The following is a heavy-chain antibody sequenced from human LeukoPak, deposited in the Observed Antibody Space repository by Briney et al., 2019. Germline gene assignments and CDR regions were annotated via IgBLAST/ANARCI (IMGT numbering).Heavy chain of an antibody. Sequence: GGSLRLSCAASGFTFSDYYMSWIRQAPGKGLEWVSYISSSSSYTYYADSVKGRFTISRDNAKHSLYLQMNSLRAEDTAVYYCATLSSGWYPSTFNTPPYWGQGTLVTVSS. CDR2: ISSSSSYT. V-gene: IGHV3-11*03. CDR3: ATLSSGWYPSTFNTPPY. J-gene: IGHJ4*02. D-gene: IGHD6-19*01. CDR1: GFTFSDYY.